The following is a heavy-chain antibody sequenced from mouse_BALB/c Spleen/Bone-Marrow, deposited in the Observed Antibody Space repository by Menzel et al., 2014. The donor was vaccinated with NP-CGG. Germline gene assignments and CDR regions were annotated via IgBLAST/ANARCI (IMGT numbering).Heavy chain of an antibody. J-gene: IGHJ4*01. CDR1: GFTFTDYY. D-gene: IGHD2-10*02. CDR2: IRTKANGSTT. CDR3: ARSVFPRAIDH. V-gene: IGHV7-3*02. Sequence: VQLKESGGGLVQPGGSLRLSCATSGFTFTDYYMSWVRQPPGKALEWLGFIRTKANGSTTEYSASVKGRFTISRDNSQSILYIQINTLRAEDSAIYYCARSVFPRAIDHWGQGTLVTVSS.